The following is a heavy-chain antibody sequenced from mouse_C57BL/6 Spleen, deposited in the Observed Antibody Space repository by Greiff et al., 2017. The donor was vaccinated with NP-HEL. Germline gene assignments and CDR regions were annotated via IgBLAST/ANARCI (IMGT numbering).Heavy chain of an antibody. CDR2: IWSGGST. CDR3: ASTIYDGYYVGFAY. CDR1: GFSLTSYG. Sequence: QVQLQQSGPGLVQPSQSLSITCTVSGFSLTSYGVHWVRQSPGKGLEWLGVIWSGGSTDYNAAFISRLSISKDNSKSQVFFKMNSLQADDTAIYYCASTIYDGYYVGFAYWGQGTLVTVSA. V-gene: IGHV2-2*01. D-gene: IGHD2-3*01. J-gene: IGHJ3*01.